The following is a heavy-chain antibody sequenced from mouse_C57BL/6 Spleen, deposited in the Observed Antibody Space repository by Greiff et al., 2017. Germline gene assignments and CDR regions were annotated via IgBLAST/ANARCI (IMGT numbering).Heavy chain of an antibody. J-gene: IGHJ1*03. Sequence: EVMLVESEGGLVQPGSSMKLSCKASGFTFSDYYMDWVRQVPEKGLEWVANINYDGSSTSYLDSLKSRFIISRDNAKNILYLQMSSLKSEDTATYYCARAIYKDYDEYFDVWGTGTTVTVSS. CDR3: ARAIYKDYDEYFDV. D-gene: IGHD2-4*01. CDR1: GFTFSDYY. V-gene: IGHV5-16*01. CDR2: INYDGSST.